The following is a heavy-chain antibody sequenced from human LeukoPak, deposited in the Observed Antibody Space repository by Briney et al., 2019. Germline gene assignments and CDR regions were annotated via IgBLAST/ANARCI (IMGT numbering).Heavy chain of an antibody. CDR1: GFTFSVYS. CDR2: ITSDTRTI. J-gene: IGHJ4*02. Sequence: GGSLRLSCAASGFTFSVYSMNWVRQAPGKGLEWISYITSDTRTIYYTDSVRGRFTISRDNAKNSLYLQLDNLRADDTAVYYCARSTEWYADYWGQGTLVTVSS. D-gene: IGHD3-3*01. CDR3: ARSTEWYADY. V-gene: IGHV3-48*01.